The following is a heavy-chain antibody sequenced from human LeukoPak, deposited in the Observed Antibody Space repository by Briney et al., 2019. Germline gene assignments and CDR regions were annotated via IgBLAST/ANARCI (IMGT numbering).Heavy chain of an antibody. Sequence: GGSLRLSCAASGFTFSSYGMHWVRQAPGKGLEWVAVISYDGSNKYYADSVKGRFTISRDNSKNTLYLQMNSLRAEDTAVYYCARSRWVRGYYFDYWGQGTLVTVSS. CDR1: GFTFSSYG. V-gene: IGHV3-30*03. J-gene: IGHJ4*02. CDR3: ARSRWVRGYYFDY. CDR2: ISYDGSNK. D-gene: IGHD5-12*01.